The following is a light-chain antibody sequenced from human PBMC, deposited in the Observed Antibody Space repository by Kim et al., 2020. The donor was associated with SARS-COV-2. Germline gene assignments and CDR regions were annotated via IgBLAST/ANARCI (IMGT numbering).Light chain of an antibody. J-gene: IGKJ2*01. CDR3: LQHHQTPFT. CDR2: WAS. V-gene: IGKV4-1*01. CDR1: QGLWSWTLDKND. Sequence: SASINCRSSQGLWSWTLDKNDLSWYQHKPGQPPRLLIYWASSRASGVPDRFRVSVSGTEFTLTINNVQAEDAAVYYCLQHHQTPFTFGHGTKLEI.